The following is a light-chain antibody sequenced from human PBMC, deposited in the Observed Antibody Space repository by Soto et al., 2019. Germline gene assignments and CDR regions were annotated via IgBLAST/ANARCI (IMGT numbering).Light chain of an antibody. Sequence: IVIALSSSTLSLSPRERATLSWRASQSVSSNLAWYQQKPGQAPRLLIYGASTRATGIPARFSGSGSGTEFTLTISSLQSEDFAVYYCQHYNNWPDTFGQGTRLEIK. CDR3: QHYNNWPDT. CDR1: QSVSSN. J-gene: IGKJ5*01. CDR2: GAS. V-gene: IGKV3-15*01.